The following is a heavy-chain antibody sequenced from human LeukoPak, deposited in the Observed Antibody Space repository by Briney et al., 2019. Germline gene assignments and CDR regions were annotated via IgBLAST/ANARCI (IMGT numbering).Heavy chain of an antibody. D-gene: IGHD2-2*01. J-gene: IGHJ6*04. CDR1: GYTFTSYG. Sequence: ASVKVSCKASGYTFTSYGISWVRQAPGQGLEWMGGIIPIFGTANYAQKFQGRVMITADKSTSTAYMELSSLRSEDTAVYYCARTVVPAAIPYYYYGMDVWGKGTTVTVSS. CDR2: IIPIFGTA. CDR3: ARTVVPAAIPYYYYGMDV. V-gene: IGHV1-69*06.